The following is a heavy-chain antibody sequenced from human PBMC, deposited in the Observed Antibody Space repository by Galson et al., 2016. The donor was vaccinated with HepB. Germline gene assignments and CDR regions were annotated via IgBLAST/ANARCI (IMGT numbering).Heavy chain of an antibody. V-gene: IGHV3-30*18. CDR3: AKEGRTYYDILTGYPDNWFDP. J-gene: IGHJ5*02. CDR2: ISYDGSNK. D-gene: IGHD3-9*01. Sequence: SLRLSCAASGFTFSSYGMHWVRQAPGKGLEWVAVISYDGSNKYYAGSVKGRFTISRDNSKNTLYLQMNSLRAEDTAVYYCAKEGRTYYDILTGYPDNWFDPWGQGTLVTVSS. CDR1: GFTFSSYG.